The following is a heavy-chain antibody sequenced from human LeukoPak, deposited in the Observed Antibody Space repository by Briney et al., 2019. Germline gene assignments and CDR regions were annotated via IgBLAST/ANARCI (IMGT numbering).Heavy chain of an antibody. CDR1: GFTFGDYA. CDR2: IRSKAYGGTT. Sequence: GESLKISCKGSGFTFGDYAMSWVRQAPGKGLEWVGFIRSKAYGGTTEYAASVKGRFTISRDDSKSIAYLQMNSLKTEDTAVYYCTREHSSWYYFDYWGQGTLVTVSS. J-gene: IGHJ4*02. D-gene: IGHD6-13*01. V-gene: IGHV3-49*04. CDR3: TREHSSWYYFDY.